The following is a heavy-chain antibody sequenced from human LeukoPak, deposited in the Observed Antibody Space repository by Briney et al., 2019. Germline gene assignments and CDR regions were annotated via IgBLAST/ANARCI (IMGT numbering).Heavy chain of an antibody. V-gene: IGHV4-4*07. D-gene: IGHD3-22*01. J-gene: IGHJ4*02. CDR2: IYTSGST. CDR1: GGSISSYY. CDR3: ARYDSSGQSFDS. Sequence: SETLSLTCTVSGGSISSYYWSWIRQPAGKGQEWIGRIYTSGSTHYNPSLKSRVTMSVDTSKNQFSLKLSSVTAADTAVYYCARYDSSGQSFDSWGQGTLVIVSS.